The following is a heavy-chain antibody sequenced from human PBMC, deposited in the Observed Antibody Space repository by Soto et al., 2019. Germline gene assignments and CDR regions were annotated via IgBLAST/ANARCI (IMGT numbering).Heavy chain of an antibody. CDR3: ASSSAAGTQPESFDY. D-gene: IGHD6-13*01. CDR2: IYYSGST. CDR1: GGSISSYY. Sequence: SETLSLTCTVSGGSISSYYWSWIRQPPGKGLEWIGYIYYSGSTNYNPSLKSRVTISVDTSKNQFSLKLSSVTAADTAVYYCASSSAAGTQPESFDYWGQGTLVTVSS. V-gene: IGHV4-59*01. J-gene: IGHJ4*02.